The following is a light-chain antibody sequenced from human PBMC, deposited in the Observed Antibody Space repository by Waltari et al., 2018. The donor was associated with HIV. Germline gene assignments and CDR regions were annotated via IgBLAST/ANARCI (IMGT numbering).Light chain of an antibody. CDR1: SSDVGSYSL. V-gene: IGLV2-23*02. Sequence: QSALTQPASVSGSPGQSITIPCTGNSSDVGSYSLVSWYQQHPGKAPKLMIYEVSQRPSGVSNRFSGSKSGNTASLTISGLQAEDEADYYCCSYAGSSTFVVFGGGTKLTVL. J-gene: IGLJ2*01. CDR3: CSYAGSSTFVV. CDR2: EVS.